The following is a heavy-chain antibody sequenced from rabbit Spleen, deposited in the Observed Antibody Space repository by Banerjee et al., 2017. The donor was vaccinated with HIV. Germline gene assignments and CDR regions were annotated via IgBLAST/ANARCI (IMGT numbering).Heavy chain of an antibody. CDR1: GLDFSSGYD. D-gene: IGHD8-1*01. CDR2: IVTGSGST. V-gene: IGHV1S45*01. Sequence: QEQLVESGGGLVQPGGSLTLSCKASGLDFSSGYDMCWVRQAPGKGLEWIACIVTGSGSTYYASWAKGRFTISKTSSTTVTLQMTSLTAADTATYFCVRDPYSVTDDYTNSLWGPGTLVTVS. J-gene: IGHJ6*01. CDR3: VRDPYSVTDDYTNSL.